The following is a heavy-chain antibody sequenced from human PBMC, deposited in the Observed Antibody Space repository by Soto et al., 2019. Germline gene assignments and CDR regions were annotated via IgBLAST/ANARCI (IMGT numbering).Heavy chain of an antibody. CDR1: GFTFSNYW. Sequence: EVQLVESGGGLVQPGGSLRLSYAASGFTFSNYWMYWVRQAPGKGLVWVSRINSDGSVSSYADSVKGRLTISRDNVKNTLYLQMNSLRAEDTAVYYCARGDCVGGPCYSLAGSFYYYMDVWGKGTTVTVS. J-gene: IGHJ6*03. CDR2: INSDGSVS. D-gene: IGHD2-15*01. V-gene: IGHV3-74*01. CDR3: ARGDCVGGPCYSLAGSFYYYMDV.